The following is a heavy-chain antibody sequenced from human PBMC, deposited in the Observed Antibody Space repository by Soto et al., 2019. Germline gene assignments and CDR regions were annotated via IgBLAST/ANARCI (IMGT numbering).Heavy chain of an antibody. V-gene: IGHV3-33*01. D-gene: IGHD2-15*01. CDR2: IWYDGSNK. CDR1: GFTFSSYG. CDR3: ARAFVVVAAYFTYYYGMDV. Sequence: QVQLVESGGGVVQPGRSLRLSCAASGFTFSSYGMHWVRQAPGKGLEWVAVIWYDGSNKYYADSVKGRFTISRDNSKNTLYLQMNSLRAEDTAVYYCARAFVVVAAYFTYYYGMDVWDQGTTVTVSS. J-gene: IGHJ6*02.